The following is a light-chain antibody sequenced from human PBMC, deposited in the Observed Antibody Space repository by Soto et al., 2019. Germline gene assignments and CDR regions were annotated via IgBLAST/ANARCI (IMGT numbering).Light chain of an antibody. Sequence: DIVMTQSPDSLAVSLGERATINCKSSQSVFYSSNNKNFLAWYQQKPRQPPKLLIYWASTRESGVPDRFSGSGSATDFTLTISSLQAEDVAVYYCQQYYTPPPTFGQGTKVEIK. V-gene: IGKV4-1*01. CDR1: QSVFYSSNNKNF. CDR2: WAS. J-gene: IGKJ2*01. CDR3: QQYYTPPPT.